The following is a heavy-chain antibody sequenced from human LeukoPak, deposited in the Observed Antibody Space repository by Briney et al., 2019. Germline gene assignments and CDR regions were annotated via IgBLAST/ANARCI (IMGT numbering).Heavy chain of an antibody. D-gene: IGHD3-10*01. J-gene: IGHJ4*02. CDR1: GGSISSGDYY. CDR2: IHYSGST. V-gene: IGHV4-30-4*01. Sequence: SETLSLTCTVSGGSISSGDYYWSWLRQSPGKGLEWIGYIHYSGSTYYNPSVKSRVSISVDSSKNQFSLKLSSVTAADTAVYYCARNIPEADYGSGSYYDCWGQGTLVTVSS. CDR3: ARNIPEADYGSGSYYDC.